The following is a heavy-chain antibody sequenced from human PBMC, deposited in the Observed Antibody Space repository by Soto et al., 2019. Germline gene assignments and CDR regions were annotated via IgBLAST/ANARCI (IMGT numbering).Heavy chain of an antibody. CDR3: ARDTAVSGSGRWFDP. D-gene: IGHD6-19*01. J-gene: IGHJ5*02. CDR2: IYSNGTT. V-gene: IGHV4-4*07. Sequence: PAESLSLTCTVSVGSISGFYWTWIRQCPGKGLESVGPIYSNGTTNYNLSLKGRVSMSVNTSKNQFSLNLTSVTAADTAVYYCARDTAVSGSGRWFDPWGQGAKVTVSS. CDR1: VGSISGFY.